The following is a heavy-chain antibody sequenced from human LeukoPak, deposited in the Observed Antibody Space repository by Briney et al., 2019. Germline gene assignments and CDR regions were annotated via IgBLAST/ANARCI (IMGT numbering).Heavy chain of an antibody. V-gene: IGHV1-18*01. J-gene: IGHJ4*02. CDR2: ISVDNGHT. CDR1: GYTFSNHG. CDR3: ARCGYSSGWYCGVDD. Sequence: ASVKVSCKASGYTFSNHGISWVRQAPGQGLEWMGWISVDNGHTNYAQKVQGRVTMTADTSTSTAYMELRNLRSDDTAVYYCARCGYSSGWYCGVDDWGQGTLVTVSS. D-gene: IGHD6-19*01.